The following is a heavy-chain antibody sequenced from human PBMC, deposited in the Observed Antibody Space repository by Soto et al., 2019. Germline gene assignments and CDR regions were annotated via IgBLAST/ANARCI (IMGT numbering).Heavy chain of an antibody. J-gene: IGHJ6*02. V-gene: IGHV3-30*03. CDR2: ISYDGSNK. CDR3: ATKGIVVPASYYYYYGMDV. Sequence: GESLKISCAASGFTFSSYGMHWVRQAPGKGLEWVAVISYDGSNKYYADSVKGRFTISRDNSKNTLYLQMNSLRAEDTAVYYCATKGIVVPASYYYYYGMDVWGQGTTVTVSS. CDR1: GFTFSSYG. D-gene: IGHD2-2*01.